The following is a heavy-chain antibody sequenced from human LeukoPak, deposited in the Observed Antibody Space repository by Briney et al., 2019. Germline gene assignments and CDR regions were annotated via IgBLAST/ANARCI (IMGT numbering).Heavy chain of an antibody. Sequence: SQTLSLTCTVSGGSISSGGYYWSWIRQHPGEGLEWIGYIYYSGSTYYNPSLKSRVTISVDTSKNQSFLKLSSVTAADTAVYYCARLILAEWSDRYFDYWGQGTLVTVSS. CDR2: IYYSGST. CDR1: GGSISSGGYY. CDR3: ARLILAEWSDRYFDY. V-gene: IGHV4-31*03. D-gene: IGHD3-16*01. J-gene: IGHJ4*02.